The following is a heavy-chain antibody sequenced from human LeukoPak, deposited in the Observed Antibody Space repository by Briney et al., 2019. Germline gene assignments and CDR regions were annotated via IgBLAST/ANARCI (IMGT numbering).Heavy chain of an antibody. CDR1: GGSISSYY. CDR3: ARADYSSSRGYGMDV. Sequence: SETLSLTCTVSGGSISSYYWSWIRQPPGKGLEWIGYIYNSGKTKYNPSLKSRVTISEDTSKNQFSLKLSSVTAADTAVYFCARADYSSSRGYGMDVWGQGTTVTVSS. J-gene: IGHJ6*01. CDR2: IYNSGKT. D-gene: IGHD6-13*01. V-gene: IGHV4-59*01.